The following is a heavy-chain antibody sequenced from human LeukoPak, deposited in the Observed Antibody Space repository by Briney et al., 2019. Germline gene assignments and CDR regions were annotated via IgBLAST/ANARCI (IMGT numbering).Heavy chain of an antibody. V-gene: IGHV4-34*01. CDR2: INHSGST. CDR3: ARSRPYLYDYVWGSYRYTLDY. J-gene: IGHJ4*02. CDR1: GGSFSGYY. D-gene: IGHD3-16*02. Sequence: PSETLSLTCAVYGGSFSGYYWSWIRQPPGKGLEWIGEINHSGSTNYNPSLKSRVTISVDTSKNQFSLKLSSVTAADTAAYYCARSRPYLYDYVWGSYRYTLDYWGQGTLVTVSS.